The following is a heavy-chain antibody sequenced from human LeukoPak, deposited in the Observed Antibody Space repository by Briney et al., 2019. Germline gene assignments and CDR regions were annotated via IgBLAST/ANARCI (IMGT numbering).Heavy chain of an antibody. CDR2: ISWNSGSI. J-gene: IGHJ4*02. CDR1: GFTFDDYA. CDR3: AKDILENYDSSGCLDY. Sequence: PGGSLRLSCVASGFTFDDYAMHWVRQAPGKGLEWVSGISWNSGSIGYADSVKGRFTISRDNAKNSLYLQMNSLRAEDTALYYCAKDILENYDSSGCLDYWGQGTLVTVSS. D-gene: IGHD3-22*01. V-gene: IGHV3-9*01.